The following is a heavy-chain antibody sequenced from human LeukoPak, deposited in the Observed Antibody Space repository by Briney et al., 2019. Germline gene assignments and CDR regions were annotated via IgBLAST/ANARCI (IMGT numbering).Heavy chain of an antibody. CDR2: IKGDGSDK. CDR1: GFTFSHYW. D-gene: IGHD1-26*01. CDR3: ARDFDSKYSGSYSSY. Sequence: GGSLRLSCAASGFTFSHYWMTWVRQAPGKGLEWVANIKGDGSDKYYVDSVKGRFTISRDNAKNSLYLQMNSLRAEDTAVYYCARDFDSKYSGSYSSYWGQGTLVTVSS. J-gene: IGHJ4*02. V-gene: IGHV3-7*01.